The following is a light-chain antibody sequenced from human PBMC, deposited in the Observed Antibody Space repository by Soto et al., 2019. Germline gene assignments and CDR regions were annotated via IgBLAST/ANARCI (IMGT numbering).Light chain of an antibody. Sequence: EIVLTQSPATLSLSPGERATLSCRASQSVSSYLAWYQQKPGQAPRLLIYDASNRATGIPARFSGSGSGTDFTLTISSLEPEDFALYYCQQRSNWPATFGQGPRLEIK. V-gene: IGKV3-11*01. CDR2: DAS. CDR3: QQRSNWPAT. CDR1: QSVSSY. J-gene: IGKJ5*01.